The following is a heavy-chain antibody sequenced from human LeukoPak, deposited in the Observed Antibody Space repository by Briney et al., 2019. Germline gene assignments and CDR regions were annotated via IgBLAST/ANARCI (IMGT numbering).Heavy chain of an antibody. Sequence: SETLSLTCTVSGGSVSSGSYYWSWIRQPPGKGLEWIGYIYYSGSTNYNPSLKSRVTISVDTSKNQFSLKLSSVTAADTAVYYCARDTAMGLYYYGMDAWGKGTTVTVSS. D-gene: IGHD5-18*01. CDR2: IYYSGST. J-gene: IGHJ6*04. CDR3: ARDTAMGLYYYGMDA. V-gene: IGHV4-61*01. CDR1: GGSVSSGSYY.